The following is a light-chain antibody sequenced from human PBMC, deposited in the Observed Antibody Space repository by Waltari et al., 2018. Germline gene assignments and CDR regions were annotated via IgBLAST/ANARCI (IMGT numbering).Light chain of an antibody. V-gene: IGLV2-14*01. CDR2: EVT. CDR1: SSDIGGYDY. CDR3: SSYTRRNTPSSV. J-gene: IGLJ1*01. Sequence: QSALTQPASVSGSPGQSITISCTGTSSDIGGYDYVSWYQQHPGKAPKLLIYEVTNRPSGVSNRFSGSKSGNTASLAISVLQPEDEADYYCSSYTRRNTPSSVFGTGTQVTVL.